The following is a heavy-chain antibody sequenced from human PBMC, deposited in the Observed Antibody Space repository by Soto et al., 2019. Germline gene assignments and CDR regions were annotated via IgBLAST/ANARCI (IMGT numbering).Heavy chain of an antibody. D-gene: IGHD3-16*01. Sequence: QVQLQESGPGLVKPSQTLSLTCTVSGGSISSGGYYWSWIRQHPGKGLEWIGYIYYSGSTCYNPSPKXQXTXSXDTSKNQFSLKLSSVTAADTAVYYCARVGGINWFDPWGQGTLVTVSS. CDR3: ARVGGINWFDP. CDR2: IYYSGST. CDR1: GGSISSGGYY. V-gene: IGHV4-31*01. J-gene: IGHJ5*02.